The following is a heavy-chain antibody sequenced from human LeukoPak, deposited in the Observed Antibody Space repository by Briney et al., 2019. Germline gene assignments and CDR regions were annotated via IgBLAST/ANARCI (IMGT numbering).Heavy chain of an antibody. D-gene: IGHD5-24*01. CDR2: ISSSGST. V-gene: IGHV4-61*02. CDR1: GDSISSGDYY. J-gene: IGHJ5*02. Sequence: SQTLSLTCTVSGDSISSGDYYWSWIRQPAGKGLEWIGRISSSGSTNYNPSLKSRVTISVDTSKNQFSLKLSSVTAADTAVYYCAREKVATITGSWFDPWGQGTLVTVSS. CDR3: AREKVATITGSWFDP.